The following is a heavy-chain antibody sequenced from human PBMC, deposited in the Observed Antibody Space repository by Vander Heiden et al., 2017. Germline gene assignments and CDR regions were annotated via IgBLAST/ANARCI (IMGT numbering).Heavy chain of an antibody. J-gene: IGHJ6*02. V-gene: IGHV1-69*01. CDR1: GGTLSSYA. CDR2: IIPIFGTA. Sequence: QVQLVQSGAEVKKPGSSVKVSCKASGGTLSSYAISWVRQAPGQGLEWMGGIIPIFGTANYAQKFQGRVTITADESTSTAYMELSSLRSEDTAVYYCARAGTAYYYYGMDVWGQGTTVTVSS. CDR3: ARAGTAYYYYGMDV. D-gene: IGHD1-1*01.